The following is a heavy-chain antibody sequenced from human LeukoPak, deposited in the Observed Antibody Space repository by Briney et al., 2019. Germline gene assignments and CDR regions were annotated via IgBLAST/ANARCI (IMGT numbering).Heavy chain of an antibody. J-gene: IGHJ5*02. CDR1: GGSISSYY. CDR2: IYYSGST. V-gene: IGHV4-59*08. Sequence: SETLSLTCTVSGGSISSYYWSWIRQPPGKGLEWIGYIYYSGSTNYNPSLKSRVTISVDTSKNQFSLKLSSVTAAGTAVYYCARHQWDPYNWFDPWGQGTLVTVSS. D-gene: IGHD1-26*01. CDR3: ARHQWDPYNWFDP.